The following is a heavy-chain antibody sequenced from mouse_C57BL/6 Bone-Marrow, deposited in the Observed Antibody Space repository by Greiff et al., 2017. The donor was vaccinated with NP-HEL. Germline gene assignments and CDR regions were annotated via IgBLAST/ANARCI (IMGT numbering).Heavy chain of an antibody. CDR2: IWSGGST. CDR3: ARNNPITTVVATDWYFDV. V-gene: IGHV2-2*01. Sequence: QVQLQQSGPGLVQPSQSLSITCTVSGFSLTSYGVHWVRQSPGKGLEWLGVIWSGGSTDYNAAFISRLSISKDNSKSQVFFKMNSLQADDTAIYYCARNNPITTVVATDWYFDVWGTGTTVTVSS. J-gene: IGHJ1*03. CDR1: GFSLTSYG. D-gene: IGHD1-1*01.